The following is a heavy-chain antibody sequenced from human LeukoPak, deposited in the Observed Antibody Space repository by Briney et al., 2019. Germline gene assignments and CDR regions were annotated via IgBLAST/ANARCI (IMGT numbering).Heavy chain of an antibody. CDR2: ISYDGSNK. V-gene: IGHV3-30*03. J-gene: IGHJ4*02. CDR1: GFXFSSYG. D-gene: IGHD2/OR15-2a*01. CDR3: ARQNRGDY. Sequence: GRSLRLSCAASGFXFSSYGIHWVRQAPGKGLEWVAVISYDGSNKYYADSVKGRFTISRDNAKNSLYLQMSSLRAEDTAVYYCARQNRGDYWGQGTLVTVSS.